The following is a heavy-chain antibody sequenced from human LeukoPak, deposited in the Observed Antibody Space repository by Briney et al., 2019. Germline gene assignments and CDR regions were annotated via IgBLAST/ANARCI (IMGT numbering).Heavy chain of an antibody. Sequence: GGSLRLSCAASGFTFSSYAMSWVRQTPGKGLEWVSAISGSGGSTYYADSVKGRFTISRDNSKNTLYLQMNSLRAEDTAVYYCAKDPGSGWYLDAFDIWGQGTMVTVSS. D-gene: IGHD6-19*01. CDR2: ISGSGGST. J-gene: IGHJ3*02. V-gene: IGHV3-23*01. CDR3: AKDPGSGWYLDAFDI. CDR1: GFTFSSYA.